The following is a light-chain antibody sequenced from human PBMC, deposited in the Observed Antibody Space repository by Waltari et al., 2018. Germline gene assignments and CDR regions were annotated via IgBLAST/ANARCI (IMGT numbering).Light chain of an antibody. CDR3: QSYDSSLSGPVV. J-gene: IGLJ2*01. CDR2: GNS. Sequence: QSVLTQPPSVSGAPGQRVTISCTGSSSNIGAGYDVHWYQQFPGTAPKLLIYGNSTRPSGVPDRFSGSKSGTSASLAITGLQAEDEADYYCQSYDSSLSGPVVFGGGTKLTVL. V-gene: IGLV1-40*01. CDR1: SSNIGAGYD.